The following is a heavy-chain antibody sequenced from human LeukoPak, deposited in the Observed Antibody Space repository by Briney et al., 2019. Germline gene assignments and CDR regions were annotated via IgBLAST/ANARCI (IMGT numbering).Heavy chain of an antibody. CDR2: FDPEDGET. J-gene: IGHJ3*02. Sequence: ASVKVSCKVSGYTLTELSMHWVRQAPGKGLEWMGGFDPEDGETIYAQKFQGRVTMTEDASTDTAYMELSSLRSEDTAVYYCATGRRYFAASGAFDIWGQGTMVTVSS. CDR3: ATGRRYFAASGAFDI. CDR1: GYTLTELS. D-gene: IGHD3-9*01. V-gene: IGHV1-24*01.